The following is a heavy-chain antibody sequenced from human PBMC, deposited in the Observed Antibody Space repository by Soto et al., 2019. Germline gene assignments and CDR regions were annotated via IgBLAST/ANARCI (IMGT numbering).Heavy chain of an antibody. V-gene: IGHV3-23*01. CDR2: ISGSGGST. Sequence: GGSLRLSCAASGFTFSSYAMSWVRQAPGKGLEWVSAISGSGGSTYYADSVKGRFTISRDNAKNSLYLQMNSLSDEDTAVYYCARDVTYYDFSDVWGQGTTVTVSS. J-gene: IGHJ6*02. CDR1: GFTFSSYA. D-gene: IGHD3-3*01. CDR3: ARDVTYYDFSDV.